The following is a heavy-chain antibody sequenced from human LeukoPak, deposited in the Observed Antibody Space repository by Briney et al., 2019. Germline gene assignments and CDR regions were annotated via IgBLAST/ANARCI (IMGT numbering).Heavy chain of an antibody. D-gene: IGHD3-10*01. CDR3: AKDVESGISADY. J-gene: IGHJ4*02. CDR1: GFTFSSYA. V-gene: IGHV3-23*01. Sequence: GGSLRLSCAASGFTFSSYAMSWVRQAPGKGLEWVSTISGSGGGTYYADSVKGRFTLSRDNSMNTLYLQMNSLRAEDTAVYYCAKDVESGISADYWGQGTLVTVSS. CDR2: ISGSGGGT.